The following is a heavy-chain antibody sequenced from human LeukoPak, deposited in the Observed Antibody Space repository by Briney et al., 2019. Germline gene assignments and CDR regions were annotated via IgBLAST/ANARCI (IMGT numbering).Heavy chain of an antibody. J-gene: IGHJ6*02. V-gene: IGHV3-13*01. Sequence: PGGSLRLSCAASGFTFSSYDMHWVRHATGKGLEWVSAIGTAVDTYYPGSVKGRFTISRENAKNSLYLHMNSLQAGDTAVYYCARGAVGMDVWGQGTTVTVSS. D-gene: IGHD3-16*01. CDR2: IGTAVDT. CDR1: GFTFSSYD. CDR3: ARGAVGMDV.